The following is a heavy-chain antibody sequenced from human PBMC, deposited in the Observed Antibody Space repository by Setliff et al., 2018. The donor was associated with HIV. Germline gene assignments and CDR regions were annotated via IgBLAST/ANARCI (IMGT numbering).Heavy chain of an antibody. V-gene: IGHV3-11*06. CDR2: ISSGSSYT. CDR3: ARNGGEIMLDY. J-gene: IGHJ4*02. D-gene: IGHD3-16*01. CDR1: GFTFRDSY. Sequence: GGSLRLSCEASGFTFRDSYMSWIRQAPGKGLEWVSYISSGSSYTKYADSVKGRFTVSGDSSKNTLYLQMNSLRHEDTAVYYCARNGGEIMLDYWGQGTLVTVSS.